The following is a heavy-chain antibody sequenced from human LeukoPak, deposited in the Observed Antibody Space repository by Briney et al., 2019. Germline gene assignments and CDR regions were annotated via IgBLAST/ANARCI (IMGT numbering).Heavy chain of an antibody. J-gene: IGHJ4*02. D-gene: IGHD6-13*01. V-gene: IGHV3-64*01. CDR1: GFSFSTYA. CDR2: ISSNGGST. CDR3: ARRSSSWYAFDY. Sequence: GGSLRLSCVVSGFSFSTYAMQWVRQAPGKGLEYVSTISSNGGSTYYGNSVKGRFTISRDNSKNTLYLQMDSLRPEGMAVYYCARRSSSWYAFDYWGQGTLVTVSS.